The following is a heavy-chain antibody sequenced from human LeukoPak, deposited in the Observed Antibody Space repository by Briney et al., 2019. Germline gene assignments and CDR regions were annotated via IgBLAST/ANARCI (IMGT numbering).Heavy chain of an antibody. CDR2: IYYSGST. J-gene: IGHJ4*02. V-gene: IGHV4-59*04. CDR3: ATHSSSYSYFDY. Sequence: SETLSLTCTVSDGSISSYYWSWIRQPPGKGLEWIGYIYYSGSTYYNPSLKSRITMSVDTSKNQFSLKLSSVTAADTAVYYCATHSSSYSYFDYWGQGTLVTVSS. D-gene: IGHD3-22*01. CDR1: DGSISSYY.